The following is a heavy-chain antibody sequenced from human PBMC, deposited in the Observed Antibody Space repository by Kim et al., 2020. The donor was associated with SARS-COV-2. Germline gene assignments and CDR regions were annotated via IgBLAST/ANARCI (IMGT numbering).Heavy chain of an antibody. V-gene: IGHV4-39*01. CDR1: GGSISSSSYY. CDR2: IYYSGST. CDR3: ARRYLHHYDFWSGYYYFAFDY. J-gene: IGHJ4*02. D-gene: IGHD3-3*01. Sequence: SETLSLTCTVSGGSISSSSYYWGWIRQPPGKGLEWIGSIYYSGSTYYNPSLKSRVTISVDTSKNQFSLKLSSVTAADTAVYYCARRYLHHYDFWSGYYYFAFDYLGQGTLVTVSS.